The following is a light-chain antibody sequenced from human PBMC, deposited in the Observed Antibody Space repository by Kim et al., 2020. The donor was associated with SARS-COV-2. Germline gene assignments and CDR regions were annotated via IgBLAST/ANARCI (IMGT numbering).Light chain of an antibody. CDR3: SSYTSTSRLI. J-gene: IGLJ2*01. CDR1: SDDVGTNNY. CDR2: DVR. Sequence: GQSITISCTGTSDDVGTNNYVSWYQQHPGKAPKLMISDVRDRPSGVSVRFSGSKSGNTASLTISGLQAEDEAEYYCSSYTSTSRLIFGGGTQLTVL. V-gene: IGLV2-14*03.